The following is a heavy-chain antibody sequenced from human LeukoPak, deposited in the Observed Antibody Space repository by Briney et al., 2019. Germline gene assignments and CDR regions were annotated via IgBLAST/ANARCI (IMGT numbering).Heavy chain of an antibody. CDR2: IKQDGSEK. CDR1: GFTFSSHW. V-gene: IGHV3-7*01. CDR3: ARDYSLNY. J-gene: IGHJ4*02. Sequence: GGSLRLSCAASGFTFSSHWMSWVRQGPGKGLEWVANIKQDGSEKYYVDSVKGRFSISRDNAKNSLYLQTNSLRVEDTAVYYCARDYSLNYWGQGTLVTVSS. D-gene: IGHD2-21*01.